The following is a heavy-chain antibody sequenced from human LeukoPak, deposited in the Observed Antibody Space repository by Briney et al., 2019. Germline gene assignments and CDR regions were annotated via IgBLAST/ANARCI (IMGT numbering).Heavy chain of an antibody. V-gene: IGHV5-51*01. Sequence: GESLQISCKGSGYIFTSYWIGGVRQLPGKGLEWMGIIYPGDSDTRDSPSFQGQVTISADKSISTAYLQWSSLKASDTAMYYCARQNLDTAMVTIDYWGQGTLVTVSS. CDR1: GYIFTSYW. J-gene: IGHJ4*02. CDR3: ARQNLDTAMVTIDY. CDR2: IYPGDSDT. D-gene: IGHD5-18*01.